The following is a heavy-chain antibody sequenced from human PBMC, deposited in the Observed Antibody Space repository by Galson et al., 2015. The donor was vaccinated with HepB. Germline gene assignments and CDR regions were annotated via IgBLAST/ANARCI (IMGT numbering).Heavy chain of an antibody. J-gene: IGHJ4*02. D-gene: IGHD3-10*01. Sequence: SCAASGFTFTSYAMNWVRQAPGQGLEWMGWINTNTGNPTYAQGFTGRFVFSLDTSVSTAYLQISSLKAEDTAVYYCARDLTGRDYYGSGFGWWGQGTLVTVSS. V-gene: IGHV7-4-1*02. CDR3: ARDLTGRDYYGSGFGW. CDR1: GFTFTSYA. CDR2: INTNTGNP.